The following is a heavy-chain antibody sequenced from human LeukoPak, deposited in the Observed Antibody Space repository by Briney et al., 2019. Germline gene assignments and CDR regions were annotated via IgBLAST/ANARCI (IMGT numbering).Heavy chain of an antibody. Sequence: GGSLRLSCAASGFTFSSYGMHWVRQAPGKGLEWVAVIWYDGSNKYYADSVKGRFTISRDNSKNTLYLQMNSLRAEDTAVYYCARDLGFGAMPDYWGQGTLVTVSS. V-gene: IGHV3-33*01. D-gene: IGHD2-2*01. CDR3: ARDLGFGAMPDY. CDR2: IWYDGSNK. CDR1: GFTFSSYG. J-gene: IGHJ4*02.